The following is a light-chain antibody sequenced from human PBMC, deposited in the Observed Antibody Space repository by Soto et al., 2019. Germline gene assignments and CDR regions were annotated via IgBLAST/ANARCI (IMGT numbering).Light chain of an antibody. V-gene: IGKV3-20*01. J-gene: IGKJ1*01. Sequence: EIVLTQSPGTLSLSPGERATLSCRASQTVASNYLAWYQQKLGQAPRLLIYSASSRATGIPDRFSGSGSGTDFTLTISRLEPEDFAVYYCQQYGSSPQTFGQGTKVGIK. CDR2: SAS. CDR1: QTVASNY. CDR3: QQYGSSPQT.